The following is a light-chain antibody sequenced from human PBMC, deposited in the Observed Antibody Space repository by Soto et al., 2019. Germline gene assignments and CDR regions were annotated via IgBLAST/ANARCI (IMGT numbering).Light chain of an antibody. J-gene: IGKJ4*01. CDR1: QSVSGN. Sequence: EIVMTQSPATLSVSPGERATLSCRASQSVSGNLAWYQQKPGQAPRLLIYGASTRATGIPARFSGSGSGTDFTPTISSLQSEDFAVYYCQQYNNWPPLTFGGGTKVEIK. CDR3: QQYNNWPPLT. CDR2: GAS. V-gene: IGKV3-15*01.